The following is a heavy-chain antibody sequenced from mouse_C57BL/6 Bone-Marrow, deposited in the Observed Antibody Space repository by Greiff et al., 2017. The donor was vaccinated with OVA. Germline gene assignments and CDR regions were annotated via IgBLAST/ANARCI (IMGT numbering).Heavy chain of an antibody. CDR3: ARGAYYSNFQAWFAD. CDR2: IYPSDSET. CDR1: GYTFTSYW. J-gene: IGHJ3*01. V-gene: IGHV1-61*01. Sequence: QVQLQQPGAELVRPGSSVKLSCKASGYTFTSYWMDWVKQRPGQGLEWIGNIYPSDSETHYNQKFKDKATLTVDKSSSTAYMQLSSLTSEDSAVYYCARGAYYSNFQAWFADWGQGTLVTVSA. D-gene: IGHD2-5*01.